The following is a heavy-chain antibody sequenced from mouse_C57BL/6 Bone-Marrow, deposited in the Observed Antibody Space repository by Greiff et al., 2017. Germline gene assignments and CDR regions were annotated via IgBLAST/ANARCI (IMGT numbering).Heavy chain of an antibody. CDR3: ARYSSYDYDY. V-gene: IGHV1-80*01. CDR2: IYPGDGDT. D-gene: IGHD1-1*01. J-gene: IGHJ2*01. Sequence: QVQLKESGAELVKPGASVKISCKASGYAFSSYWMNWVKQRPGKGLEWIGQIYPGDGDTNYNGKFKGKATLTADKSSSTAYMQHSSLTSEDSAVYFCARYSSYDYDYWGQGTTLTVSS. CDR1: GYAFSSYW.